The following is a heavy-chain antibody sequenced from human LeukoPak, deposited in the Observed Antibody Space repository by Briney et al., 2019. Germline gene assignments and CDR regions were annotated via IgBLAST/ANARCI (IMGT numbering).Heavy chain of an antibody. J-gene: IGHJ3*02. CDR2: IYYSGST. Sequence: KPSETLSLTGTVSGGSISSGSDYWGWIRQPPEKGLEWIGSIYYSGSTYYNPSLKSRVTISVDTSKNQFSLKLSSVTAADTAVYYCARQSGYRYGRYAFVIWGQGTMVTVSS. V-gene: IGHV4-39*01. D-gene: IGHD5-18*01. CDR3: ARQSGYRYGRYAFVI. CDR1: GGSISSGSDY.